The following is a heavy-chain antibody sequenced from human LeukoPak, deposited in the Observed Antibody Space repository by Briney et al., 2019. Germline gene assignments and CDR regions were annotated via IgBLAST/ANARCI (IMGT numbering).Heavy chain of an antibody. D-gene: IGHD3-22*01. CDR3: ASVTYYYDSSGYYSVEP. V-gene: IGHV4-59*01. J-gene: IGHJ5*02. CDR2: IYYSGST. CDR1: GGSISSYY. Sequence: SETLSLTCTVSGGSISSYYWSWIRQPPGKGLEWIGYIYYSGSTNYNPSLKSRVTISVDTSKNQFSLKLSSVTAADTAVYYCASVTYYYDSSGYYSVEPWGQGTLVTVSS.